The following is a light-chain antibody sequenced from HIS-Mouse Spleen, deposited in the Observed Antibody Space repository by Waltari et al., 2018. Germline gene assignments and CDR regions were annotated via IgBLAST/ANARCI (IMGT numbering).Light chain of an antibody. J-gene: IGLJ2*01. V-gene: IGLV3-10*01. CDR2: EDS. Sequence: SYELTQPPSVSVSPGQTARITCSGDALPKKYAYWYQQKSGQAPGLVIYEDSKRPSGIPGSFAGSRSGTMATLTISGAQVEDEADYYCYSTDSSGNHRVFGGGTKLTVL. CDR3: YSTDSSGNHRV. CDR1: ALPKKY.